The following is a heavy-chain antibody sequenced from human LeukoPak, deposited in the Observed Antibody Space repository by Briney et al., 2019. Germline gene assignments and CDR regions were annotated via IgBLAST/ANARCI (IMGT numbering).Heavy chain of an antibody. D-gene: IGHD2-8*02. CDR3: ARQGGRVGDAFDI. CDR2: IYPGDSDT. V-gene: IGHV5-51*01. Sequence: ESLKISCKGSGYIFSNYWIGWVRQMPGKGLEWMGIIYPGDSDTRYSPSFQGQVTISADKSISTAYLQWSSLKASDTAMYYCARQGGRVGDAFDIWGQGTMVTVSS. CDR1: GYIFSNYW. J-gene: IGHJ3*02.